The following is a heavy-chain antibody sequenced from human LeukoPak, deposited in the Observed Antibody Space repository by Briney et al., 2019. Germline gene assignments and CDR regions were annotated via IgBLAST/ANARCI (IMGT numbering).Heavy chain of an antibody. V-gene: IGHV1-2*02. CDR3: ARATGVATDGFDY. CDR2: INPNSGGT. CDR1: GYTFTGYY. J-gene: IGHJ4*02. D-gene: IGHD5-12*01. Sequence: GASVKVSCKASGYTFTGYYMHWVRQAPGQGPEWMGWINPNSGGTNYAQKFQGRVTMTRDTSISTAYMELSRLRSDDTAVYYCARATGVATDGFDYWGQGTLVTVSS.